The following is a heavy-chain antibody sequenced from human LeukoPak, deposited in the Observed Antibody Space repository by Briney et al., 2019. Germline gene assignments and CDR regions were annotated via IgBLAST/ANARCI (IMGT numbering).Heavy chain of an antibody. D-gene: IGHD3-22*01. CDR1: GFTISSNY. CDR3: ARDRRYYDSSGYYFHWYFDL. V-gene: IGHV3-53*01. Sequence: GGSLRLSCAASGFTISSNYMTWVRQAPGKGLEWVSVIYSDSSTFYADSVKGRFTISRDNSKNTLYLQMNSLRAEDTALYYCARDRRYYDSSGYYFHWYFDLWGRGTLVTVSS. J-gene: IGHJ2*01. CDR2: IYSDSST.